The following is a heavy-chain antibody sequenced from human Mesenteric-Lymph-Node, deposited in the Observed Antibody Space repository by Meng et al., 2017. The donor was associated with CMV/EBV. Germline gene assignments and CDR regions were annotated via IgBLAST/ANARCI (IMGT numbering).Heavy chain of an antibody. V-gene: IGHV1-18*01. CDR3: VRDYLLLWSPDRLEFDF. D-gene: IGHD3-10*01. CDR1: GYSFGSYG. CDR2: LSTYNGDT. Sequence: ASVKVSCKASGYSFGSYGLSWVRQTPGHGLEWMGWLSTYNGDTHYVEKFQGRVTMTKETSTTTAYMELTSLTSDDTGVYYCVRDYLLLWSPDRLEFDFWGQGTPVTVSS. J-gene: IGHJ4*02.